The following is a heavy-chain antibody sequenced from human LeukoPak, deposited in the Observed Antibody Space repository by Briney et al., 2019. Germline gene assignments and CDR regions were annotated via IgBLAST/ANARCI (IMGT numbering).Heavy chain of an antibody. J-gene: IGHJ6*03. Sequence: SETLSLTCTISGGSISSYYWSWIRQPAGKGLEWIGRIYTSGSTNYNPSLKSRVTMSLDTSKNQFSLKLSSVTAADTAVYYCARVAYYDIGGYYYYYMDVWGKGTTVTVSS. CDR3: ARVAYYDIGGYYYYYMDV. V-gene: IGHV4-4*07. D-gene: IGHD3-22*01. CDR1: GGSISSYY. CDR2: IYTSGST.